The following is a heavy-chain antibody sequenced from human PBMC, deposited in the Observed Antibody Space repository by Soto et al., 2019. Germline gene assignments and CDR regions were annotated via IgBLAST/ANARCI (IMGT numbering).Heavy chain of an antibody. CDR2: ISGSGGST. CDR1: GFTFSSYA. V-gene: IGHV3-23*01. CDR3: AKDSEKPLSGDYDYIWGSYRFDY. D-gene: IGHD3-16*02. J-gene: IGHJ4*02. Sequence: GGSLRLSCAASGFTFSSYAMSWVRQAPGKGLEWVSAISGSGGSTYYADSVKGRFTISRDNSKNTLYLQMNSLRAEDTAVYYCAKDSEKPLSGDYDYIWGSYRFDYWGQGTLVTVSS.